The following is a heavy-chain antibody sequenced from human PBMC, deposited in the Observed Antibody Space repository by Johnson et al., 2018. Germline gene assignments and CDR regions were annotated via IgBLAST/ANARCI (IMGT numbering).Heavy chain of an antibody. CDR3: ATRGRPQLWFLEDVDDGLDV. D-gene: IGHD5-18*01. J-gene: IGHJ3*01. Sequence: QVQLVQSGGGVVQPGKSLRLSCAASGFTFSSYDMHWVRQAPGKGLEWVAVISYDGSNKYYADSVKGRFVISRDNSKSTLYLQVNSGRAEDTGLYYCATRGRPQLWFLEDVDDGLDVWGQGTMVTVSS. CDR1: GFTFSSYD. CDR2: ISYDGSNK. V-gene: IGHV3-30*03.